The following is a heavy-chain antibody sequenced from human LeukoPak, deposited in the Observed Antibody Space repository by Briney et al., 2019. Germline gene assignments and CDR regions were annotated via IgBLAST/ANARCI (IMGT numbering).Heavy chain of an antibody. CDR2: INPTGGST. CDR1: GYTFTNYY. Sequence: ASVKVSCKASGYTFTNYYMHWVRQAPGEGLEWMGIINPTGGSTSYAQKFQGRVTMTRDTSTSTVYMELSMLRSEDTAVYYCVRDHYHKVHSVMVTAPDYWGQGTLVIASS. D-gene: IGHD2-21*02. J-gene: IGHJ4*02. V-gene: IGHV1-46*01. CDR3: VRDHYHKVHSVMVTAPDY.